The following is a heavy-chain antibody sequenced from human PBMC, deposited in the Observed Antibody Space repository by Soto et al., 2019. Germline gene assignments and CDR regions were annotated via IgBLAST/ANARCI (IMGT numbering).Heavy chain of an antibody. D-gene: IGHD1-26*01. J-gene: IGHJ4*02. V-gene: IGHV3-23*01. CDR2: PSSTPGTS. CDR3: AKDRVGGTYPYYLDY. CDR1: GFPFISII. Sequence: GRAVKLSSVALGFPFISIIMSWARQAPGQGLEWVSGPSSTPGTSSYADSVKGRFTISRDNTKNTLYLQMSSLRAEDTAVYYCAKDRVGGTYPYYLDYWGQGSVVTVS.